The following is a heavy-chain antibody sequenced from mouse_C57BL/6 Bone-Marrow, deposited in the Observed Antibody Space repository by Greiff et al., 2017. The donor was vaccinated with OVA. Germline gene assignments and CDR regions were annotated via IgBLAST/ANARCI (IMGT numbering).Heavy chain of an antibody. V-gene: IGHV2-2*01. CDR1: GFSLTSYG. CDR2: IWSGGST. Sequence: VQLQQSGPGLVQPSQSLSITCTVSGFSLTSYGVHWVRQSPGKGLEWLGVIWSGGSTDYNAAFISRLSISKDNSKSQVFFKMNSLQADDTAIYYCARGPDGSYYFDYWGQGTTLTVSS. J-gene: IGHJ2*01. D-gene: IGHD2-3*01. CDR3: ARGPDGSYYFDY.